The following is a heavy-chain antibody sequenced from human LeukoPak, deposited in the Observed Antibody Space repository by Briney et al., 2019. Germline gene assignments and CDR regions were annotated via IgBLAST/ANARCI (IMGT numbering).Heavy chain of an antibody. D-gene: IGHD3-10*01. V-gene: IGHV3-21*01. J-gene: IGHJ4*02. CDR2: IGSSSTYI. CDR1: GFTFSNYS. Sequence: GGSLRLSCAASGFTFSNYSMNWVRQAPGKGLEWVSSIGSSSTYIKYADSVKGRFTISRDNAKNSLYLQMNSLRVEDTAVYYCAKVAKYYYGSETYYFFEHWGQGTPVTASS. CDR3: AKVAKYYYGSETYYFFEH.